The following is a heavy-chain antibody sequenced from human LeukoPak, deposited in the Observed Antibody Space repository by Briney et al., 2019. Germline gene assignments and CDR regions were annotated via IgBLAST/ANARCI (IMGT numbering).Heavy chain of an antibody. CDR2: ISYDGSNK. J-gene: IGHJ4*02. CDR3: AGTYYDILTGNQYYFDY. D-gene: IGHD3-9*01. Sequence: GGSLRLSCAASGFTFGSYAMHWVRQAPGKGLEWVAVISYDGSNKYYADSVKGRFTISRDNAKTSLYLQMNSLRAEDTAVYYCAGTYYDILTGNQYYFDYWGQGTLVTVSS. V-gene: IGHV3-30-3*01. CDR1: GFTFGSYA.